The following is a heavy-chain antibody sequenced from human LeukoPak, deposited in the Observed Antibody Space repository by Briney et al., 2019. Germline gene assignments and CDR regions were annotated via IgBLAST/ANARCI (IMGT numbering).Heavy chain of an antibody. Sequence: PVASVKVSCKASGYTFTSYYYHWVRQAPGQGLEWMGIINPSDGSTSYAQKFQGRVTMTRDTSTSTVYMELSSLRSEDTAVCYCARDYGDYVEYYYGMDVWGQGTTVTVSS. V-gene: IGHV1-46*01. J-gene: IGHJ6*02. CDR2: INPSDGST. CDR1: GYTFTSYY. D-gene: IGHD4-17*01. CDR3: ARDYGDYVEYYYGMDV.